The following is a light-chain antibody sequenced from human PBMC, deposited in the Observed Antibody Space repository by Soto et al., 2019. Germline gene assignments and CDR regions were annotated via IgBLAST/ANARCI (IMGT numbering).Light chain of an antibody. Sequence: QSVLTQPHSVSGAPGQRVTISCTGSSSNIGAGYDVHWYQQLPGTAPKLLIYGNSNRPSGVPDRFSGSKSGTSASLAITGLQAEDEADYYCQSYDSSLSGCYVFGTGTKVTVL. CDR2: GNS. CDR3: QSYDSSLSGCYV. V-gene: IGLV1-40*01. J-gene: IGLJ1*01. CDR1: SSNIGAGYD.